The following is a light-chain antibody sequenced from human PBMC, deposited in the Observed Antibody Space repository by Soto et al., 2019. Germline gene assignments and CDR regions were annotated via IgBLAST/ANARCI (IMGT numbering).Light chain of an antibody. CDR3: QQYNTNSPRA. CDR2: DVS. CDR1: QSISIW. V-gene: IGKV1-5*01. J-gene: IGKJ1*01. Sequence: DIPMTQSPSTLSASVGDRVTFTCRASQSISIWLAWYQQKPGKAPKLLIYDVSSLESGVPSRFSGSGSGTEFTLTISSLQPDDFATYYCQQYNTNSPRAFGQGTKVEIK.